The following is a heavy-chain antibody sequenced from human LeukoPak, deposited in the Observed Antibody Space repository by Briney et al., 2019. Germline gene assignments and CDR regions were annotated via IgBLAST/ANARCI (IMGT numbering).Heavy chain of an antibody. D-gene: IGHD3-22*01. CDR2: ISGSGGST. Sequence: GGSLRLSCAASGFTFSSYGMSWVRQAPGKGLEWVSAISGSGGSTYYADSVKGRFTISRDNSKNTLYLQMNSLRAEDTAVYYCAKLYLGRYYDSSGYFPDYWGQGTLVTVSS. CDR3: AKLYLGRYYDSSGYFPDY. V-gene: IGHV3-23*01. J-gene: IGHJ4*02. CDR1: GFTFSSYG.